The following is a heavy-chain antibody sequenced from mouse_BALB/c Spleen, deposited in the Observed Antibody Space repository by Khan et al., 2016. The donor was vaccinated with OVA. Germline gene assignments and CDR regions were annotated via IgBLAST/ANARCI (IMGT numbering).Heavy chain of an antibody. CDR1: GYTFNSYY. D-gene: IGHD1-2*01. V-gene: IGHV1S81*02. CDR3: TCEGYGAFAD. J-gene: IGHJ3*01. Sequence: QVQLKQSGAELVKPGASVKLSCKASGYTFNSYYMYWVKQRPGQGLEWIGEINPSNGGTNFNEMFKSKATLTVDKSSSTAYMQLSSLSSEDSAVDYYTCEGYGAFADWGQGTLVPV. CDR2: INPSNGGT.